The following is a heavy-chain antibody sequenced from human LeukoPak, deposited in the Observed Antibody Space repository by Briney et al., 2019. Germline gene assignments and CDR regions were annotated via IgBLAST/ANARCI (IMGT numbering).Heavy chain of an antibody. V-gene: IGHV3-30-3*01. CDR2: ISYDGSNK. CDR3: ARTRKAYYDYVWGSYRSGMFDY. D-gene: IGHD3-16*02. J-gene: IGHJ4*02. Sequence: GGSLRLSCAASGFTFSSYAMHWVRQAPGKGLEWVAVISYDGSNKYYADSVKGRFTISRDNSKNTLYLQMNSLRAEDTAVYYCARTRKAYYDYVWGSYRSGMFDYWGQGTLVTVSS. CDR1: GFTFSSYA.